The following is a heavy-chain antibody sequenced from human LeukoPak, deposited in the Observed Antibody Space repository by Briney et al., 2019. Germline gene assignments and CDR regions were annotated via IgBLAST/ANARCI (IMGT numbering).Heavy chain of an antibody. CDR3: ARDRGPKIPGIAAAGAQATTFDY. Sequence: GASVKVSCKASGDSFSSYALSWVRQAPGQGLEWMGRIIPIPDIKTYAERFQDRVTITADEDTSTVYMELSSLRSEDTAVYYCARDRGPKIPGIAAAGAQATTFDYWGQGTLVTVSS. D-gene: IGHD6-13*01. CDR2: IIPIPDIK. V-gene: IGHV1-69*04. CDR1: GDSFSSYA. J-gene: IGHJ4*02.